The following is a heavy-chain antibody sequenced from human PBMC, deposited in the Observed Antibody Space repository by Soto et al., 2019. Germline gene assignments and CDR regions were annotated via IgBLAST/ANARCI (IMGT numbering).Heavy chain of an antibody. J-gene: IGHJ5*02. D-gene: IGHD6-19*01. CDR1: GYTFTSYG. V-gene: IGHV1-18*01. Sequence: QVQVVQSGAEVKKPGASVKVSCKASGYTFTSYGISWVRQAPGQGLEWVGWISAYNGNTNYAQNRQGRVTMTTDTSTSTAYMELRSLRSDDTAVYYCARQRWLDQVNCFDPWGQGTLVTVSS. CDR2: ISAYNGNT. CDR3: ARQRWLDQVNCFDP.